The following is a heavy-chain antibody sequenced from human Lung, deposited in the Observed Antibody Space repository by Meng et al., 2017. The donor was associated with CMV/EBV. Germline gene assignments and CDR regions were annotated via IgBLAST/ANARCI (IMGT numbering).Heavy chain of an antibody. V-gene: IGHV3-53*01. CDR3: ARNERDTAGNYYAGVDV. D-gene: IGHD5-18*01. J-gene: IGHJ6*02. Sequence: SCAASGFSIRDYFLTWVRRAPGKGLEWVSLIDTIGSTEYADSVKGRFTISRDISKNTLYLQMSSLRAEDTAVYYCARNERDTAGNYYAGVDVWGRGNXVNGAS. CDR2: IDTIGST. CDR1: GFSIRDYF.